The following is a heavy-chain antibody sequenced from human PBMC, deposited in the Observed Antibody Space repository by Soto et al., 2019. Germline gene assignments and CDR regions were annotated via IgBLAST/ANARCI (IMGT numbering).Heavy chain of an antibody. Sequence: SLRLSCSASGFTFSSYAMHWVRQAPGKGLEYVSAISSNGGSTYYADSVKGRFTISRDNSKSTLYLQMSSLRAEDTAVYYCVTKFCTNGVCYYFFDYWGHGTLVTVSS. V-gene: IGHV3-64D*06. CDR2: ISSNGGST. D-gene: IGHD2-8*01. CDR3: VTKFCTNGVCYYFFDY. CDR1: GFTFSSYA. J-gene: IGHJ4*01.